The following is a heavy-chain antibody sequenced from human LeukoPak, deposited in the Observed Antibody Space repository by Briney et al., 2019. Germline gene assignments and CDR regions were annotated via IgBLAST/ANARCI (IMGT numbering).Heavy chain of an antibody. CDR2: INEDGTVK. Sequence: GGSLRLSCAASGFTFSNYYMKWVRQAHRKGPEWVANINEDGTVKHYVDSVKGRFTISRDNAKNTLFLQMNSLRAEDTAVYYCARRGDGGRSFDYWGQGTLVTVSS. V-gene: IGHV3-7*03. CDR1: GFTFSNYY. CDR3: ARRGDGGRSFDY. J-gene: IGHJ4*02. D-gene: IGHD4-23*01.